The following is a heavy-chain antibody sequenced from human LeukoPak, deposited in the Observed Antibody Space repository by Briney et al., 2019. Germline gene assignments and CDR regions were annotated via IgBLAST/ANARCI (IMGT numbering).Heavy chain of an antibody. CDR1: GYTFTSYG. CDR2: ISGYNGNT. CDR3: ARANEDYYDSSGYSSWFDP. D-gene: IGHD3-22*01. V-gene: IGHV1-18*01. Sequence: ASVKVSCKASGYTFTSYGISWVRQAPGQGLEWMGWISGYNGNTNYAQKLQGRVTMTTDTPTSTVYMELRSLRSDDTAVYYCARANEDYYDSSGYSSWFDPWGQGTLVTVSS. J-gene: IGHJ5*02.